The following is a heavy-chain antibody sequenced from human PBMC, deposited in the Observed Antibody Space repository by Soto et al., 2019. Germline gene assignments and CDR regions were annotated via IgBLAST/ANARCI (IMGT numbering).Heavy chain of an antibody. Sequence: QVQLVQSGAEVKKPGSSVKVSCKASGGTFSSYAISWVRQAPGQGLEWMGGIIPIFGTANYAQKFQGRVTITADESTSPAYRELSSLRSEDTAVYYCAGDYGDYASYGMDVWGQGTTVTVSS. V-gene: IGHV1-69*12. CDR3: AGDYGDYASYGMDV. D-gene: IGHD4-17*01. CDR2: IIPIFGTA. J-gene: IGHJ6*02. CDR1: GGTFSSYA.